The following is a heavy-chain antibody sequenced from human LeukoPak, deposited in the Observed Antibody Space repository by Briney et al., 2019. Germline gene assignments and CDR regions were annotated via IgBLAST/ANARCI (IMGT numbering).Heavy chain of an antibody. J-gene: IGHJ6*03. D-gene: IGHD2-2*01. CDR3: ARGSRVPASPYYYYYMDV. V-gene: IGHV1-8*03. CDR1: GYTFTSYD. CDR2: MNPNSGNT. Sequence: ASVKVSCKASGYTFTSYDINWVRQATGQGLEWMGWMNPNSGNTGYAQKFQGRVTITRNTSISTAYMELSSLRSEDTAVYYCARGSRVPASPYYYYYMDVWGKGTTVTVSS.